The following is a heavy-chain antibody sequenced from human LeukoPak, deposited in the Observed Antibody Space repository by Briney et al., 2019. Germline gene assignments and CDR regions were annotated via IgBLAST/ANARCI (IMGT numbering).Heavy chain of an antibody. CDR2: IKSKTDGGTT. D-gene: IGHD3-22*01. CDR1: GFTFSNAW. Sequence: PGGSLRLSCAASGFTFSNAWMSWVRQAPGKGLEWVGRIKSKTDGGTTDYAAPVKGRFTISRDDSKNTLYLQMNSLKTEDTAVYYCTTDARYYYDSSGYLYDYYYYYMDVWGKGTTVTVSS. J-gene: IGHJ6*03. V-gene: IGHV3-15*01. CDR3: TTDARYYYDSSGYLYDYYYYYMDV.